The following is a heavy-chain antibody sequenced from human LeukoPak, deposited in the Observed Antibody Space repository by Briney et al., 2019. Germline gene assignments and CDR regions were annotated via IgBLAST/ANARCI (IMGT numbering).Heavy chain of an antibody. CDR3: ARGGGYSYGSFDY. CDR1: GFPFTTYA. CDR2: ISGRGGRT. D-gene: IGHD5-18*01. Sequence: GGSLRLSCAASGFPFTTYAMSWVRQAPGKGLEWVSAISGRGGRTYYADSVKGRFTISRDNSENTLYLQMNSLRAEDTAVYYCARGGGYSYGSFDYWGQGTLVTVSS. V-gene: IGHV3-23*01. J-gene: IGHJ4*02.